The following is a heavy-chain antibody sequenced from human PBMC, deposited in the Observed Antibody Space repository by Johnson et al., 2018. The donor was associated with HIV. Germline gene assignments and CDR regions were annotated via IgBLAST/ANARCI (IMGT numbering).Heavy chain of an antibody. J-gene: IGHJ3*02. CDR1: GFTFSSYA. CDR2: ISYDGSNK. D-gene: IGHD1-14*01. V-gene: IGHV3-30*14. CDR3: VRGGMYRRDDAFDI. Sequence: QVQLVESGGGVVQPGRSLRLSCAASGFTFSSYAMHWVRQAPGKGLEWVAVISYDGSNKYYADSVKGRFTISRDNSKNTLYLQMNSLRAEDTGLYYCVRGGMYRRDDAFDIWGQGTMVTVSS.